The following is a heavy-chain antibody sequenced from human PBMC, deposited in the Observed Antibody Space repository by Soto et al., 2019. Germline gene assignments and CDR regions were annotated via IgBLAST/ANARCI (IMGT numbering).Heavy chain of an antibody. Sequence: GASVKVSCKASGYTFTSYYMHWVRQAPGQGLEWMGIINPSGGSTSYAQKFQGRVTMTRDTSTSTVYMELSSLRSEDTAVYYCARGGPHYDFWSGYYFGRNTTPNQNYFDYWGQGTLVTVSS. D-gene: IGHD3-3*01. CDR3: ARGGPHYDFWSGYYFGRNTTPNQNYFDY. CDR2: INPSGGST. J-gene: IGHJ4*02. V-gene: IGHV1-46*03. CDR1: GYTFTSYY.